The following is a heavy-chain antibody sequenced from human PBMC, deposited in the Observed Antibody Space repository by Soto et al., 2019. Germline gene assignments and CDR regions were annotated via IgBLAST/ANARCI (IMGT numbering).Heavy chain of an antibody. V-gene: IGHV3-30*18. CDR3: AKFGTRKYYDFWSGYYTDLDY. J-gene: IGHJ4*02. CDR1: GFTFSSYG. Sequence: GGSLRLSCEASGFTFSSYGMHWVRQAPGKGLEWVAVISYDGSNKYYADSVKGRFTISRDNSKNTLYLQMNSLRAEDTAVYYCAKFGTRKYYDFWSGYYTDLDYWGQGTLVTVSS. D-gene: IGHD3-3*01. CDR2: ISYDGSNK.